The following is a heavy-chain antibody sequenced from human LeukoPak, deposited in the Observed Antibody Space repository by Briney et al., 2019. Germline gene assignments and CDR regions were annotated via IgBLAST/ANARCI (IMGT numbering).Heavy chain of an antibody. CDR3: ARIIRYDSSGILYYGMDV. CDR2: INAGNGNT. V-gene: IGHV1-3*01. CDR1: GYTFTSYA. J-gene: IGHJ6*02. D-gene: IGHD3-22*01. Sequence: GASVKVSCKASGYTFTSYAMHWVRQAPGQRLEWMGWINAGNGNTKYSQKFQGRATITRDTSASTAYMELSSLRSEDTAVYYCARIIRYDSSGILYYGMDVWGQGTTVTVSS.